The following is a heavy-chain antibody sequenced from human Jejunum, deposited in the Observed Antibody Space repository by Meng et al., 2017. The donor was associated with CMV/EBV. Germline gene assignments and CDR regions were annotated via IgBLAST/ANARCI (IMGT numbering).Heavy chain of an antibody. CDR2: ISSTGSYI. CDR3: ANQMPWNYYYGMEF. CDR1: GFSFSSFT. J-gene: IGHJ6*02. V-gene: IGHV3-21*01. D-gene: IGHD2-2*01. Sequence: SGFSFSSFTMNWVRQAPGKGLEWVASISSTGSYIYYADSLKGRPAISRDNAKNSLFLQISSLRAEDTAVYYCANQMPWNYYYGMEFWGQGTAVTVSS.